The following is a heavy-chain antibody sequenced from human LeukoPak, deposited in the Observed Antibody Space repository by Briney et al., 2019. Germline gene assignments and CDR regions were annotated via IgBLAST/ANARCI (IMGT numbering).Heavy chain of an antibody. D-gene: IGHD6-19*01. CDR3: ARGLFQWPARIDY. CDR2: FDNSGST. J-gene: IGHJ4*02. Sequence: PSETLSLTCTVSGGSINNYCWSWIRQPPGKGLEWIGFFDNSGSTNYNPSLKSRVTISVDTSKNQVSLKLNSATAADTAVYYCARGLFQWPARIDYWGRGTLVTVSS. CDR1: GGSINNYC. V-gene: IGHV4-4*08.